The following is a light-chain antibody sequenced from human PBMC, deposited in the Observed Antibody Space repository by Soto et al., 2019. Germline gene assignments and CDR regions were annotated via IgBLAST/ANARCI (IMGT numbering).Light chain of an antibody. Sequence: DIQMTQSPSTLSASVGDRVTITCRASQSISSWLAWYQQKPGKAPKLLIYKASSLESGVPSRFSGSGSGTEFTLTISSLQPDDFATYYCQQYNSFLLTFGGGTKVEFK. J-gene: IGKJ4*01. CDR3: QQYNSFLLT. CDR1: QSISSW. V-gene: IGKV1-5*03. CDR2: KAS.